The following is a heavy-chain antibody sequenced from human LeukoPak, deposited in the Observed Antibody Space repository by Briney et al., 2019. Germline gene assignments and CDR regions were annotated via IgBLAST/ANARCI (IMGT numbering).Heavy chain of an antibody. J-gene: IGHJ4*02. CDR3: ARGLYSSGLSLAY. Sequence: PGGSLRLSCAASGFTFSSYEMNWVRQAPGKGLEWVSYISSSGNNIYYADSVKGRFTLTRDNAKNSLYLQMNSLRAEDSAVYYCARGLYSSGLSLAYWGQGTLVTVSS. V-gene: IGHV3-48*03. CDR2: ISSSGNNI. CDR1: GFTFSSYE. D-gene: IGHD6-19*01.